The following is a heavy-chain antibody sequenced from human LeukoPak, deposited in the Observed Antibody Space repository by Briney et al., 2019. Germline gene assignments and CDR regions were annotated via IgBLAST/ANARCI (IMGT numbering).Heavy chain of an antibody. J-gene: IGHJ4*02. Sequence: SETLSLTCTVSGGSIRSYYWSWIRQPAGKGLEWIGRIYTSGSTNYNPSLKSRVTMSVDTSKNQFSLKLSSVTAADTAVYYCARDRSSSWYNDYWGQGTLVTVSS. CDR1: GGSIRSYY. CDR3: ARDRSSSWYNDY. V-gene: IGHV4-4*07. CDR2: IYTSGST. D-gene: IGHD6-13*01.